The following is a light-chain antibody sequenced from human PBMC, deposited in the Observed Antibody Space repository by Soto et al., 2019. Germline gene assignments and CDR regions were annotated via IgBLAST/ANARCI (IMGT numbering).Light chain of an antibody. CDR2: GAS. V-gene: IGKV3-15*01. J-gene: IGKJ1*01. CDR1: QSFSSN. CDR3: QHYGSSRT. Sequence: EIVMTQSPATLSVSPGERATLSCRASQSFSSNLACYQQKPGQAPRLLIYGASTRATGIPARFSGSGSGTEFTLTISRLEPEDFAVYFCQHYGSSRTFGQGTKVDI.